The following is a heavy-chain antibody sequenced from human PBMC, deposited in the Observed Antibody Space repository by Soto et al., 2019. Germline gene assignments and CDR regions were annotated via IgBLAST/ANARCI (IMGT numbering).Heavy chain of an antibody. Sequence: QAQLVQSGTEVKRPGASVKVSCKASGYTFTSYGISWVRQAPGQGLEWLGWIRVYNGSTNYAEKLQGRVTVTIDPSANTAYMELRNLRSDDTAVYFCAKTYGDCYWYFDLWVRGTLVTVSS. CDR3: AKTYGDCYWYFDL. V-gene: IGHV1-18*01. CDR2: IRVYNGST. J-gene: IGHJ2*01. D-gene: IGHD4-17*01. CDR1: GYTFTSYG.